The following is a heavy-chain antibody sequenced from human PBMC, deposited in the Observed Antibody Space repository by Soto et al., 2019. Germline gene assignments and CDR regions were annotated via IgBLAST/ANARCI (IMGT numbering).Heavy chain of an antibody. V-gene: IGHV3-23*01. Sequence: PGGSLRLSCAASGFTFSSYAMSWVRQAPGKGLEWVSAISGSGGSTYYADSVKGRFTISRDNSKNTLYLQMNSLRAEDTAVYYCAKDLMVGVAAPITLFGSSSWLPAVFDYWGQGTLVTVSS. CDR2: ISGSGGST. J-gene: IGHJ4*02. CDR3: AKDLMVGVAAPITLFGSSSWLPAVFDY. D-gene: IGHD6-13*01. CDR1: GFTFSSYA.